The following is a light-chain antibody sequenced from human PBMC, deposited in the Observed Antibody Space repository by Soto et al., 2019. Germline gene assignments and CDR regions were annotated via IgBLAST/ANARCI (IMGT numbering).Light chain of an antibody. Sequence: EIVMTQSPATLSVSPGERATLSCRASQSVSSNLAWYQQKPGQAPRLLIYGASTRATGIPARFSGSGSGTEFNSTIRSLQSGDFAVYYCQQYNNWPFTFGPGTKVYIK. V-gene: IGKV3-15*01. CDR1: QSVSSN. J-gene: IGKJ3*01. CDR2: GAS. CDR3: QQYNNWPFT.